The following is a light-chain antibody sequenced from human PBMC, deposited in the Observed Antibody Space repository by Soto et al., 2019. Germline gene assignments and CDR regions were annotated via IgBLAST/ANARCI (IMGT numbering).Light chain of an antibody. V-gene: IGKV3-11*01. Sequence: EIVLTQSPATLSLSPGERATLSCRASQSVSSYLAWYQQKPGQAPRLLIYYASNRATGIPARFIGSGSGTEFTLTIISLEPEDFAVYYCQQRSDWPPLTFGGGTKVEIK. J-gene: IGKJ4*01. CDR2: YAS. CDR3: QQRSDWPPLT. CDR1: QSVSSY.